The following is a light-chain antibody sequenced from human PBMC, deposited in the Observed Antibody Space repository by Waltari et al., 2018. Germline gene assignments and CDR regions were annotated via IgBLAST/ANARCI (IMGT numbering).Light chain of an antibody. CDR1: QRIVSW. Sequence: DIQMTQSPSTLSASVGDRVTITCRASQRIVSWVAWYQQKPGKAPKLLIDKASSLQSGVPSTFSGSGSGTYFTLTSSSLQPDDFATYYCQQYFSGCTFGQGTNLEIK. CDR3: QQYFSGCT. V-gene: IGKV1-5*03. CDR2: KAS. J-gene: IGKJ2*02.